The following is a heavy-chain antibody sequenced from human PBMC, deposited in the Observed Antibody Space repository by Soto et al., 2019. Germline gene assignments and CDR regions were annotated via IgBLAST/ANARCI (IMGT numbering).Heavy chain of an antibody. D-gene: IGHD6-19*01. CDR3: AKDHVYYSSGWYYFDY. V-gene: IGHV3-23*01. Sequence: GGSLRLSCAASGFTFSSYAMSWVRQAPGKGLEWVSAISGSGGSTYYADSVKGRFTISRDNSKNTLYLQMNSLRAEDTAVYYCAKDHVYYSSGWYYFDYWGQGTLVTVSS. J-gene: IGHJ4*02. CDR2: ISGSGGST. CDR1: GFTFSSYA.